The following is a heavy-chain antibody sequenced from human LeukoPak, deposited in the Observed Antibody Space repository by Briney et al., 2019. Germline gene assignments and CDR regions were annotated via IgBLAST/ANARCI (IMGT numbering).Heavy chain of an antibody. CDR1: GYVFSSYG. CDR3: ARDSGGSYRHPYYFDF. D-gene: IGHD2-15*01. V-gene: IGHV1-18*01. Sequence: ASVKVSCKASGYVFSSYGLSWVRQAPGQGLEWLGWISGYNGNTNYAQKLQGRVTMTTDTSTSTAYMELWGLRSDDTAVYYCARDSGGSYRHPYYFDFWGQGSLVTVSS. J-gene: IGHJ4*02. CDR2: ISGYNGNT.